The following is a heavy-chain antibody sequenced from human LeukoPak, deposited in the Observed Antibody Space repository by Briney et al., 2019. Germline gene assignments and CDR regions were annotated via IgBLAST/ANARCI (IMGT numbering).Heavy chain of an antibody. CDR3: ARVGYDSSGYAFDY. CDR2: ISSSSSYI. J-gene: IGHJ4*02. Sequence: GGSLRLSCAASGFTFSSYSMNWVRQAPGKGLEWVSSISSSSSYICYADSVKGRFTISRDNAKNSLYLQMNSLRAEDTAVYYCARVGYDSSGYAFDYWGQGTLVTVSS. CDR1: GFTFSSYS. D-gene: IGHD3-22*01. V-gene: IGHV3-21*01.